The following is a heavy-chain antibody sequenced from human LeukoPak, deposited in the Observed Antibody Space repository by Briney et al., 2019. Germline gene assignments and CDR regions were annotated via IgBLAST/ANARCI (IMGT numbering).Heavy chain of an antibody. CDR1: GFTFSSYD. CDR3: AKWEGVVPAV. Sequence: GGSLRLSCAASGFTFSSYDMHWVRQATGKGLEWVSAIGTAGDTYYPGSVKGRFTISRDNSKNTLYLQMNSLRAEDTAVYYCAKWEGVVPAVWGQGTLVTVSS. V-gene: IGHV3-13*01. D-gene: IGHD2-2*01. J-gene: IGHJ4*02. CDR2: IGTAGDT.